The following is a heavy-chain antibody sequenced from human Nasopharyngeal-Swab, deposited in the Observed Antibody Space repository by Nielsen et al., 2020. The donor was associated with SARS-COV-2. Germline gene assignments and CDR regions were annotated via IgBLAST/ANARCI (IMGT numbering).Heavy chain of an antibody. CDR2: TYYSGST. J-gene: IGHJ5*02. Sequence: SETLSPTCTFPGGSISSGGYSWSWIRQHPGKGREWIGYTYYSGSTYYNPSLKSRFTIPLDTSKTQFSLKLSSVTTAATAVYYCARDGPIGWFDPWGQGTLVTVSS. CDR1: GGSISSGGYS. V-gene: IGHV4-31*03. CDR3: ARDGPIGWFDP.